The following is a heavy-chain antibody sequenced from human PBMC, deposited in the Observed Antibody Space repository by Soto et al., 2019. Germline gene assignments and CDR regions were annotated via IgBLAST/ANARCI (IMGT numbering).Heavy chain of an antibody. CDR3: ARDEGGRQDLIIYFYYYPMDV. J-gene: IGHJ6*02. CDR2: ISTHTRNT. D-gene: IGHD2-15*01. Sequence: GSSVKVSCKASGYTFTSYGISWVRQAPGQGLEWMGWISTHTRNTEYAQKFQGRVTVTTDTCKSTAYMELRSLRSDDTAVYYCARDEGGRQDLIIYFYYYPMDVWGQGTSVTSP. V-gene: IGHV1-18*01. CDR1: GYTFTSYG.